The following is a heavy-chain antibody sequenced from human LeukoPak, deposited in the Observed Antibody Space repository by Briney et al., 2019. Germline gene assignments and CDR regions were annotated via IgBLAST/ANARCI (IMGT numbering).Heavy chain of an antibody. V-gene: IGHV1-8*01. J-gene: IGHJ6*02. CDR2: MNPNSGNT. CDR3: ARARNVLLWFGELLKFRRRFYYGMDV. CDR1: GYTFTSYD. D-gene: IGHD3-10*01. Sequence: ASVKVSCKASGYTFTSYDIKRVREATGQGLECMGWMNPNSGNTGYAQKFRGRVTMNRNTSISTAYMELSSLRSEDTAVYYCARARNVLLWFGELLKFRRRFYYGMDVWGQGTTVTVSS.